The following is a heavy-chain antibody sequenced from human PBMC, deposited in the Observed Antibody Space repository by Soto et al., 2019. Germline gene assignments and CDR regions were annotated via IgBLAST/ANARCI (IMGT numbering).Heavy chain of an antibody. J-gene: IGHJ6*02. CDR3: AKGGSDVLRFLEWLPTYYYYGMDV. CDR2: ISYDGSNK. CDR1: GFTFSSYG. D-gene: IGHD3-3*01. V-gene: IGHV3-30*18. Sequence: PVGSLRLSCAASGFTFSSYGMHWVRQAPGKGLEWVAVISYDGSNKYYADSVKGRFTISRDNSKNTLYLQMNSLRAEDTAVYYCAKGGSDVLRFLEWLPTYYYYGMDVWGQGTTVTVS.